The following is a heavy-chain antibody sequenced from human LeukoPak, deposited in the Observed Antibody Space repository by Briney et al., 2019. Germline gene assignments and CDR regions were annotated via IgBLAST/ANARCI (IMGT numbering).Heavy chain of an antibody. J-gene: IGHJ4*02. CDR1: GFTFSSYA. CDR3: ARDPDYGDFKYFDY. D-gene: IGHD4-17*01. Sequence: GGSLRLSCAASGFTFSSYAMHWVRQAPGKGLEWVAVISYDGSNKYYADSVKGRFTISRDNSKNTLYLQMNSLRAEDTAVYYCARDPDYGDFKYFDYWGQGTLVTVSS. CDR2: ISYDGSNK. V-gene: IGHV3-30*01.